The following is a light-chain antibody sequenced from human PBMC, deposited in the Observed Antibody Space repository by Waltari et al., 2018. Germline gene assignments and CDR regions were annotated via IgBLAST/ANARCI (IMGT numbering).Light chain of an antibody. CDR3: AVWDDSLSGPV. CDR1: SSNIGSNY. Sequence: QSVLTQPPSTSGAPGQRVAISCSGSSSNIGSNYVYWYQQLPGTSPKLLIYRNNQRPSGVPDRFSGSKSGTSASLAISGLRSEDESDYYCAVWDDSLSGPVLGGGTKLTVL. J-gene: IGLJ3*02. V-gene: IGLV1-47*01. CDR2: RNN.